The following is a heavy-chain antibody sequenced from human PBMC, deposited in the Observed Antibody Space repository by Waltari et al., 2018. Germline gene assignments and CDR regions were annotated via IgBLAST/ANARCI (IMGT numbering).Heavy chain of an antibody. CDR3: ARDRGYASGRGIDY. CDR2: IYRSGSS. V-gene: IGHV4-38-2*02. Sequence: QVQLQESGPGLVKPSETLSLTCTVSGYSISSGSYWGWIRPPPGKGLEWIGSIYRSGSSYYNPSLKSPVTISVDTSKNQFSLKLSSVTAADTAVYYCARDRGYASGRGIDYWGQGTLVTVSS. CDR1: GYSISSGSY. J-gene: IGHJ4*02. D-gene: IGHD3-10*01.